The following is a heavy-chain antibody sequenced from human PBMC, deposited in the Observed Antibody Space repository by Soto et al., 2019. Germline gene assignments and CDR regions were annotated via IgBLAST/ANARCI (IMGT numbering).Heavy chain of an antibody. CDR3: ARHLGVQQWLPDR. D-gene: IGHD6-19*01. Sequence: QVQLQESGPGLVKPSETLSLTCTVSGGSISSYYWSWIRQPPGKGLEWIGYIYHSGSTNYNPSLKSRVTISVDTAKNQFSLKLSFVTAADTAVYYCARHLGVQQWLPDRWGQGTLVTVSS. V-gene: IGHV4-59*08. CDR1: GGSISSYY. CDR2: IYHSGST. J-gene: IGHJ4*02.